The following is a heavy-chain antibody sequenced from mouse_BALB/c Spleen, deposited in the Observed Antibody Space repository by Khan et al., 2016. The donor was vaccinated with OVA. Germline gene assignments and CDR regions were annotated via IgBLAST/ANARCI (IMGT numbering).Heavy chain of an antibody. CDR3: VRHKNYYCEDAMDH. CDR2: IRSKATNYAT. Sequence: HLVLSDVGLVQPKGSLKHPCASFRFTFDTSAMTFIRQAPGTGLQCVAHIRSKATNYATYYADSVKEKFTIPRVNSQSMLYLQMNNLKTDDTDMYYCVRHKNYYCEDAMDHWGQGTTVTVSS. D-gene: IGHD1-1*01. J-gene: IGHJ4*01. CDR1: RFTFDTSA. V-gene: IGHV10-1*02.